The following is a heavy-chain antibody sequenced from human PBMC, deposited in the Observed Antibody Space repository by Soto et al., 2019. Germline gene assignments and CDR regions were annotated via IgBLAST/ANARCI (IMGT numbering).Heavy chain of an antibody. J-gene: IGHJ1*01. CDR3: ARRPQDCSGGRCYLYFHH. D-gene: IGHD2-15*01. CDR2: IYYSGST. CDR1: VGSISSGDYN. Sequence: QLQLQESGPGLLKPSQTLSLTCTFSVGSISSGDYNWSGIRQPRGKGLEWIGYIYYSGSTYYNPSLKSRVTISVDTSKNQFSLKLSSVTAADTAVYYCARRPQDCSGGRCYLYFHHWGQGTLVTVSS. V-gene: IGHV4-30-4*01.